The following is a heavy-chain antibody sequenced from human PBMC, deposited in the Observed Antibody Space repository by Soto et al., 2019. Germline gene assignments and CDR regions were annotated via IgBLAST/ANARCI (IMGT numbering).Heavy chain of an antibody. V-gene: IGHV3-64D*08. CDR2: ISSNGGST. J-gene: IGHJ5*02. CDR3: VKEQITMVRGVIFALDP. Sequence: GGSLRLSCSASGFTFSSYAMHWVRQAPGKGLEYVSAISSNGGSTYYADSVKGRFTISRDNSKNTLYLQMSSLRAEDTAVYYCVKEQITMVRGVIFALDPWGQGTLVTVSS. CDR1: GFTFSSYA. D-gene: IGHD3-10*01.